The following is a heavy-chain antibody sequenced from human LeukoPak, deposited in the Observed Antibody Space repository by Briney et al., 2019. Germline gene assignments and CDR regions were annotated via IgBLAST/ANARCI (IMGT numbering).Heavy chain of an antibody. Sequence: GGSLRLSCTASGFSFSNYAMSWVRQAPGKGLEWVSTISGSGGNTYYADSVKGRFTISRDNSKSTLYVQMNSLRAEDTAVYYCAKTPYCINGICYTRYFFDYWGQGTLVTVSS. CDR2: ISGSGGNT. V-gene: IGHV3-23*01. CDR3: AKTPYCINGICYTRYFFDY. D-gene: IGHD2-8*01. J-gene: IGHJ4*02. CDR1: GFSFSNYA.